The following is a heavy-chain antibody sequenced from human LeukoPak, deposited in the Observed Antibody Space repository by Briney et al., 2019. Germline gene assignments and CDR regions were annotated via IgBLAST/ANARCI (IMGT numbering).Heavy chain of an antibody. CDR1: GYTLTKYY. Sequence: ASVKVSCKASGYTLTKYYIHWVRQAPGQGLEWMGVINPSGGSTSYAQKFQGRVTMTRDKSTTTVYMELSRLRSEDTAVFYCAGGYSGHDFDYWGQGTLVTVSS. J-gene: IGHJ4*02. V-gene: IGHV1-46*01. CDR3: AGGYSGHDFDY. CDR2: INPSGGST. D-gene: IGHD1-26*01.